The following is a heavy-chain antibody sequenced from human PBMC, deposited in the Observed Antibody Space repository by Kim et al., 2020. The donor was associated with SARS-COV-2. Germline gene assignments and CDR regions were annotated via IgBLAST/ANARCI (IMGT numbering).Heavy chain of an antibody. Sequence: ASVKVSCKASGYTFTGYYMHWVRQAPGQGLEWMGWINPNSGGTNYAQKFQGRVTMTRDTSISTAYMELSRLRSDDTAVYYCAREGPFCVYYYGSGRGAFDIWGQGTMVTVSS. CDR1: GYTFTGYY. V-gene: IGHV1-2*02. CDR3: AREGPFCVYYYGSGRGAFDI. D-gene: IGHD3-10*01. J-gene: IGHJ3*02. CDR2: INPNSGGT.